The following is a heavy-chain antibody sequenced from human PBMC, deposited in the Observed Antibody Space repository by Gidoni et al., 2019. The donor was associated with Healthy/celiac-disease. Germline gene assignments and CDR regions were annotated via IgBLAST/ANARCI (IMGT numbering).Heavy chain of an antibody. Sequence: EVKMLTTGGGWVQPGGSLSLSCAASGSTFSSYALSCVLQAPGKGLGWVSASSGSGGSTYYADSVKGRFTISRDNSKNTLYLQMNSLRAEDTAVYYCAKDLLGPSYAAPDYWGQGTLVTVSS. CDR1: GSTFSSYA. D-gene: IGHD2-2*01. J-gene: IGHJ4*02. CDR3: AKDLLGPSYAAPDY. CDR2: SSGSGGST. V-gene: IGHV3-23*01.